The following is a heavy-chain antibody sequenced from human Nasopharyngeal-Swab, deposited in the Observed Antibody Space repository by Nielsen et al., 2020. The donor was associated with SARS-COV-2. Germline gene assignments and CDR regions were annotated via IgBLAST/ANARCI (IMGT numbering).Heavy chain of an antibody. CDR2: MNPNSGNT. Sequence: ASVKVSCKASGYTFTSYDINWVRQATGQGLEWMGWMNPNSGNTGYAQKFQGRVTMTRNTSISTAYMELSSLRSDDTAVYYCARAGEGVVVPAAIMGGTYYYYYYMDVWGKGTTVTVSS. V-gene: IGHV1-8*01. CDR1: GYTFTSYD. J-gene: IGHJ6*03. CDR3: ARAGEGVVVPAAIMGGTYYYYYYMDV. D-gene: IGHD2-2*02.